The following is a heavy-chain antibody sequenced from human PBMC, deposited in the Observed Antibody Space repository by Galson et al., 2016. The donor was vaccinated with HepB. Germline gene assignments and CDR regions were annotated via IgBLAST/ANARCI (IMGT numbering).Heavy chain of an antibody. CDR3: ARGMGHWSFVY. Sequence: SLRLSCAASGFTVSSYYMSWVRQAPGKGLEWVSIIYTGGSTYYADSVKGRFTIPRDNSKNTLYLQMNGLRAEDTAVYYCARGMGHWSFVYWGQGTLVTVSS. V-gene: IGHV3-53*01. D-gene: IGHD5-24*01. CDR1: GFTVSSYY. CDR2: IYTGGST. J-gene: IGHJ4*02.